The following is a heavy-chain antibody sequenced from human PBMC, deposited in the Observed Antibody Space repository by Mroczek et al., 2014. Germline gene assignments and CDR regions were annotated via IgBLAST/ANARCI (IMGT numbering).Heavy chain of an antibody. CDR3: ARDGRLSGVFGIDY. D-gene: IGHD3-3*01. V-gene: IGHV3-33*01. CDR1: GFTFSSYG. J-gene: IGHJ4*02. CDR2: IWYDGSNK. Sequence: ESGGGVVQPGRSLRLSCAASGFTFSSYGMHWVRQAPGKGLEWVAVIWYDGSNKYYADSVKGRFTISRDNSKNTLYLQMNSLRAEDTAVYYCARDGRLSGVFGIDYWGQGTLVTVSS.